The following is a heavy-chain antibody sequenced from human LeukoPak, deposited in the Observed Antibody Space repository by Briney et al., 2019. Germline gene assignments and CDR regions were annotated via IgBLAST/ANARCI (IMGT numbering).Heavy chain of an antibody. CDR3: ARAGANYYGSGSYYASYWFDP. CDR2: INHSGST. Sequence: PSETLSLTCAVYGGSFSVYYWSWIRQPPGKGLEWIGEINHSGSTNYNPSLKSRVSISVDTSKNQFSLKLSSVTAADTAVYYCARAGANYYGSGSYYASYWFDPWGQGTLVTVSS. D-gene: IGHD3-10*01. J-gene: IGHJ5*02. V-gene: IGHV4-34*01. CDR1: GGSFSVYY.